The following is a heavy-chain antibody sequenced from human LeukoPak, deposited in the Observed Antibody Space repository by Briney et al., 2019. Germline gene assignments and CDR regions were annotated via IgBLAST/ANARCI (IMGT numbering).Heavy chain of an antibody. CDR2: IYSGGNT. J-gene: IGHJ4*02. V-gene: IGHV3-53*01. CDR1: GFTVSINY. D-gene: IGHD2-2*01. Sequence: GGSLRLSCAASGFTVSINYMSWVRQTPGKGLEWVSVIYSGGNTYYADSVKGRFTISRDNSKNTVYLQMNSLRAEDTAVYYCARGETSSYDYWGQGTLVTVSS. CDR3: ARGETSSYDY.